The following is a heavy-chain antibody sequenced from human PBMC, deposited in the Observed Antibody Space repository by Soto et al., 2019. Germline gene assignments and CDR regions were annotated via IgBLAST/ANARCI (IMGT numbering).Heavy chain of an antibody. Sequence: QVQLVQSGAEVRKPGSSVKVSCKASGVTYNTFAVSWVRQAPGQGLEWMGGIIPVLGPAFYAQKFQGIVTITADKSTSTAYLELTSLRSEDTAVYYCVRAAKRYFDYWGQGTLATVSS. D-gene: IGHD6-25*01. J-gene: IGHJ4*02. CDR2: IIPVLGPA. V-gene: IGHV1-69*06. CDR3: VRAAKRYFDY. CDR1: GVTYNTFA.